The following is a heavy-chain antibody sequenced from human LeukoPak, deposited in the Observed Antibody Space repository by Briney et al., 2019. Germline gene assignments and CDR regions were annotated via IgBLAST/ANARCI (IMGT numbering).Heavy chain of an antibody. CDR2: IYYSGST. J-gene: IGHJ4*02. CDR3: ARQGGYGDYYFDY. D-gene: IGHD4-17*01. Sequence: PSETLSLTCTVSGGSISSSSYYWGWIRQPPGKGLEWIGSIYYSGSTYYNPSLKSRVTISVDTSKNQFSLKLSSVTAADTAVYYCARQGGYGDYYFDYWGQGTLVTVSS. V-gene: IGHV4-39*01. CDR1: GGSISSSSYY.